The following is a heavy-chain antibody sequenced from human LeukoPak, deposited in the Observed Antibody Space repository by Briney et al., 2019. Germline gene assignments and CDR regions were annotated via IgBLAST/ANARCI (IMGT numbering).Heavy chain of an antibody. V-gene: IGHV4-39*07. CDR3: ARGPYYFGSGTDYNRFSVVY. J-gene: IGHJ4*02. Sequence: SETLSLTCTVSGGSISSSSYYWTWIRQPPGKGLEWIGEINHSGSTNYNPSLKSRVTISIDTSKSQFSLKLSSVTAADTAVYYCARGPYYFGSGTDYNRFSVVYWGQGILVTVSS. D-gene: IGHD3-10*01. CDR1: GGSISSSSYY. CDR2: INHSGST.